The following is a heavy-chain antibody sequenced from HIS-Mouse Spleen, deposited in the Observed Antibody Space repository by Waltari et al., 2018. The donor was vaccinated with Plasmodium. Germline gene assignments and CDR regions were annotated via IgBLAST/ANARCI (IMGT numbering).Heavy chain of an antibody. Sequence: QLQLQESAPGLVTPSETLSLTCTVSGGSISSSSYYWGWIRQPPGQGLEWIGSIYYSGGNDYNPSLKSRVTISVDTSKNQFARKLSSVTAAETAVYYCARDRITGTSYCDYWGQGTLVTVSS. V-gene: IGHV4-39*07. J-gene: IGHJ4*02. CDR3: ARDRITGTSYCDY. CDR2: IYYSGGN. CDR1: GGSISSSSYY. D-gene: IGHD1-7*01.